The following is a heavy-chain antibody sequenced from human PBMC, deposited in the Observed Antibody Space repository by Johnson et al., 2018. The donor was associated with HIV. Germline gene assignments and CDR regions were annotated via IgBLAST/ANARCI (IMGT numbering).Heavy chain of an antibody. Sequence: VQLVESGGGLVQPGGSLRLSCAASGFTFSRYWMSWVRQAPGKGPEWVANIKQDGSEKYYVDSVNGRFTISRDNAKNSLYLQMNSRRAEDTAVYYCARDPGVVEAARSRVDAFDIWGQGTMVTVSS. V-gene: IGHV3-7*05. CDR2: IKQDGSEK. J-gene: IGHJ3*02. CDR3: ARDPGVVEAARSRVDAFDI. CDR1: GFTFSRYW. D-gene: IGHD2-15*01.